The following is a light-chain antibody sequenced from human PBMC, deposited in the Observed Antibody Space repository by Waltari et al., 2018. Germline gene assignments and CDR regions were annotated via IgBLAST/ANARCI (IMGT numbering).Light chain of an antibody. CDR3: QQRRSWPLT. CDR2: DAS. Sequence: EIVLTQSPATLSLSPGEGATLSCWASQSVSSYLAWYHKKPGQAPRLLIYDASNRATGIPARFSGSGSGTDFTLTISSLEPEDFAVYYCQQRRSWPLTFGGGTKVEIK. V-gene: IGKV3-11*01. J-gene: IGKJ4*01. CDR1: QSVSSY.